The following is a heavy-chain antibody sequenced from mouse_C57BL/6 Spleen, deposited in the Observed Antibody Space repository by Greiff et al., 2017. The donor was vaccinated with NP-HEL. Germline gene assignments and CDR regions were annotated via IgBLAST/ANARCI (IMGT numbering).Heavy chain of an antibody. D-gene: IGHD1-1*01. Sequence: EVQLQQSGPELVKPGASVKISCKASGYTFTDYYMNWVKQSHGKSLEWIGDINPNNGGTSYNQKFKGKATLTVDKSSSTAYMDLRILTSEDSAVYYCEIYYYGSSLWYFDYWGQGTTLTVSS. CDR1: GYTFTDYY. CDR2: INPNNGGT. J-gene: IGHJ2*01. V-gene: IGHV1-26*01. CDR3: EIYYYGSSLWYFDY.